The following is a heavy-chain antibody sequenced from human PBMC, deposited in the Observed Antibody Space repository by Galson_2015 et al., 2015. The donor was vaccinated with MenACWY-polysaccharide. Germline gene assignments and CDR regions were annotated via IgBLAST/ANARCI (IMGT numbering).Heavy chain of an antibody. Sequence: SLRLSCAASGFTFSNAWMSWVRQAPGKGLVWVSRINSDGSSTSYADSVKGRFTISRDNAKNSLYLQMNSLRAEDTAVYYCARDLLWSSSWHETFDYWGQGTLVTVSS. CDR2: INSDGSST. D-gene: IGHD6-13*01. J-gene: IGHJ4*02. V-gene: IGHV3-74*01. CDR3: ARDLLWSSSWHETFDY. CDR1: GFTFSNAW.